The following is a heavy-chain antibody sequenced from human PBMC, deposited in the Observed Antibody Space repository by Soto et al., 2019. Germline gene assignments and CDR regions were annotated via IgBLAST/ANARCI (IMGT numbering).Heavy chain of an antibody. CDR1: GFTFSTYA. CDR2: ISDSGSST. D-gene: IGHD6-13*01. V-gene: IGHV3-23*01. CDR3: AKEYRGVAAPAQYNWFDP. Sequence: GGSLRLSCAASGFTFSTYAMSWVRQAPGKGLEWVSVISDSGSSTYSADSVKGRFTISRDNSKNTLYLEMNNLRAEDTAVYHCAKEYRGVAAPAQYNWFDPWGQGTLVTVSS. J-gene: IGHJ5*02.